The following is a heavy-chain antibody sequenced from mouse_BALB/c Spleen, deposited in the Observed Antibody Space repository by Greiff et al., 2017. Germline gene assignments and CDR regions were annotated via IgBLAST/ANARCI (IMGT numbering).Heavy chain of an antibody. CDR2: IYPGGGYT. Sequence: QVHVKQSGAELVRPGTSVKISCKASGYTFTNYWLGWVKQRPGHGLEWIGDIYPGGGYTNYNEKFKGKATLTADTSSSTAYMQLSSLTSEDSAVYFCARKASFAYWGQGTLVTVSA. CDR1: GYTFTNYW. V-gene: IGHV1-63*02. D-gene: IGHD3-2*02. CDR3: ARKASFAY. J-gene: IGHJ3*01.